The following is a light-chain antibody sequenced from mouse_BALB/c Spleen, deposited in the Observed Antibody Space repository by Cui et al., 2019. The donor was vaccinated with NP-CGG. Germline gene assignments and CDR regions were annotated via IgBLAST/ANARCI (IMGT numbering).Light chain of an antibody. Sequence: QAFVTHESALTTSPGATVTLTCRSSTGAVTTSNYANLVQEKPDHLFTGLIGGTNNRAPGVPARLSGSLIGDKAVLTITGAQTEDEARYFCALWYSNHWVFGGGTKLTVL. V-gene: IGLV1*01. J-gene: IGLJ1*01. CDR3: ALWYSNHWV. CDR2: GTN. CDR1: TGAVTTSNY.